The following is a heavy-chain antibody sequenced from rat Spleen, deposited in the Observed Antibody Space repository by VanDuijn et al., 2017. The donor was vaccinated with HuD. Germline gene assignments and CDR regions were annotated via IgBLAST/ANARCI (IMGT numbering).Heavy chain of an antibody. CDR2: IQNGGST. J-gene: IGHJ4*01. D-gene: IGHD1-2*01. V-gene: IGHV2-27*01. CDR1: GFSLTSYH. Sequence: QVQLKESGPGLVQPSQTLSLTCTVSGFSLTSYHVHWVRQPPGKGLEWMGRIQNGGSTDYNSALKSRLSISRDTSKSQVFLKMNSVQTEDTAMYFCARSSSYIYGYVMDAWGQGASVTVSS. CDR3: ARSSSYIYGYVMDA.